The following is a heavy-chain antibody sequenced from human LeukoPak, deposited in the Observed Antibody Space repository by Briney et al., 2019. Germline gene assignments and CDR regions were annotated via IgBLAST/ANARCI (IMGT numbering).Heavy chain of an antibody. CDR3: ARYYSHTSDWSEGGLDQ. V-gene: IGHV3-33*03. CDR2: IWFDGSKE. J-gene: IGHJ4*02. Sequence: GGSLRLSCAASGFTFRTFGMHWVRQAPGKGPEWVAVIWFDGSKEYYKDFAKGRFTISRDNSKNTVYLQMNSLRAEDTAVYYCARYYSHTSDWSEGGLDQWGQGTLVTASS. D-gene: IGHD6-19*01. CDR1: GFTFRTFG.